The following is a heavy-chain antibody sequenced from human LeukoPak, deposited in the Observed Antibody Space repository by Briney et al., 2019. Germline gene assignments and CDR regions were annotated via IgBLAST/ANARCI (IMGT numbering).Heavy chain of an antibody. CDR1: GGSISNSFFY. CDR2: IYYSGST. Sequence: SETLSLTCTVSGGSISNSFFYWGWIRQPPGKGLEWIGYIYYSGSTNYNPSLKSRVTISVDTSKNQFSLKLSSVTAADTAVYYCARARNYYDSSGFYYEGDAFDIWGQGTMVTVSS. V-gene: IGHV4-61*05. D-gene: IGHD3-22*01. J-gene: IGHJ3*02. CDR3: ARARNYYDSSGFYYEGDAFDI.